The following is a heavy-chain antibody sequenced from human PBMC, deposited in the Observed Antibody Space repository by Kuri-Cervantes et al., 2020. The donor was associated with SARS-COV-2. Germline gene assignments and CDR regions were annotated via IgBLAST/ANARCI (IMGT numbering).Heavy chain of an antibody. CDR2: IYYSGST. J-gene: IGHJ3*02. CDR1: GGSISSSSYY. D-gene: IGHD2-8*01. V-gene: IGHV4-39*07. Sequence: SETLSLTCTVSGGSISSSSYYWGWIRQTPGKGLEWIGSIYYSGSTYYNPSLKSRVTISVDTSKNQFSLKLSSVTAADTAVYYCARGGDIVLMVYAIPLYGAFDIWGQGTMVTVSS. CDR3: ARGGDIVLMVYAIPLYGAFDI.